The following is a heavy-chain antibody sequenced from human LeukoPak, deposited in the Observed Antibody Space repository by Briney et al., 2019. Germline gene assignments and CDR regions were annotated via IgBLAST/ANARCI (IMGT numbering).Heavy chain of an antibody. J-gene: IGHJ3*02. D-gene: IGHD1-26*01. CDR3: ARGDSGSYYSADAFDI. Sequence: AASVKVSCKASGYTFTSYGISWVRQAPGQGLEWMGWISAYNGNTNYAQKLQGRVTMTTDTSTSTAYMELRSLRSDDTAVYYCARGDSGSYYSADAFDIWGQGTMVTVSS. CDR2: ISAYNGNT. CDR1: GYTFTSYG. V-gene: IGHV1-18*01.